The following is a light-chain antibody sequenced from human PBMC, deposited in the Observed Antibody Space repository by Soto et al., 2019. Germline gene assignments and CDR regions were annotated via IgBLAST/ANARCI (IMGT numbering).Light chain of an antibody. J-gene: IGKJ5*01. CDR3: QQYGSSPIT. CDR1: QSVYSN. CDR2: GAS. Sequence: EIVMTQSPATLSVSPGGRATLSCRASQSVYSNLAWYQQKPGQAPRLLIYGASSRATGIPDRFSGSGSGTDFTLTISRLEPEDFAVYYCQQYGSSPITFGQGTRLEIK. V-gene: IGKV3-20*01.